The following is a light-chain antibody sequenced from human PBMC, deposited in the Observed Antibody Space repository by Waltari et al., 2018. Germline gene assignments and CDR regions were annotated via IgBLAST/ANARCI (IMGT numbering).Light chain of an antibody. CDR3: QAWDTSTAS. J-gene: IGLJ1*01. Sequence: SYELTQPPSVSVSPGQTASITCPGDNLGDTYVCWYQQKTGQSPVLVIYEDSKRPSGIPERFSGSNSGSTATLTISATQAMDEADYYCQAWDTSTASFGTGTEVTVL. CDR1: NLGDTY. V-gene: IGLV3-1*01. CDR2: EDS.